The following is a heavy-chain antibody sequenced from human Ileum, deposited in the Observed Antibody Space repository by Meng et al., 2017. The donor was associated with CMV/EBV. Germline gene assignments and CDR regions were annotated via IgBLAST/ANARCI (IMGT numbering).Heavy chain of an antibody. CDR2: IYPGDSDT. D-gene: IGHD6-13*01. Sequence: WKCSGYTFTSYWIGWVRQMPGKGLEWMGIIYPGDSDTRYSPSFQGQVTISADKSISTAYLQWSSLKASDTAMYYCARTIAAAGWFDPWGQGTLVTVSS. V-gene: IGHV5-51*01. CDR1: GYTFTSYW. J-gene: IGHJ5*02. CDR3: ARTIAAAGWFDP.